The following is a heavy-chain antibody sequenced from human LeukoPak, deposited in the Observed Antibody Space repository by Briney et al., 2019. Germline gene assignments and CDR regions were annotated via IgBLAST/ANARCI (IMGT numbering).Heavy chain of an antibody. CDR3: AKAAYGDYVNWFDP. CDR1: GFTFSSYA. J-gene: IGHJ5*02. Sequence: GGSLRLSCAASGFTFSSYAMSWVRQAPGKGLEWVSSIGGIGASTYYADSVKGRFTISRDNSKNTLYLQMNSLRAEDTALYYCAKAAYGDYVNWFDPWGQGILVIVSS. V-gene: IGHV3-23*01. D-gene: IGHD4-17*01. CDR2: IGGIGAST.